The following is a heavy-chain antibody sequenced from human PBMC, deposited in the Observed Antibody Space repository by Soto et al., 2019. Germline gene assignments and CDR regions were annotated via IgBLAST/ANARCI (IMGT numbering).Heavy chain of an antibody. J-gene: IGHJ4*02. CDR1: GFTFSNAW. V-gene: IGHV3-15*01. CDR3: SGYCSNGVCYRDY. CDR2: IKSKTDGATT. Sequence: EVQLVESGGGLVKPGGSLRLSCAASGFTFSNAWMTWVRQAPGKGLEWVGRIKSKTDGATTDYAAPVRGRFTISRDDSKNTLYLQMNSLKTEDTALYYCSGYCSNGVCYRDYWVQGTLVTVSS. D-gene: IGHD2-8*01.